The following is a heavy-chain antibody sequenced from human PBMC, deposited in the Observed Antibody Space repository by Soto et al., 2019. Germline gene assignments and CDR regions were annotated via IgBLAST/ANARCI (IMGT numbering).Heavy chain of an antibody. CDR2: PKNKANSYNT. V-gene: IGHV3-72*01. Sequence: EVHLVEPGEGLARPGGPLDFSCAAPGFPFSDTYLDWSPRPPGKGLDWVGGPKNKANSYNTDYAASVKGRFTISRDDSKNSLYLQMNSLKTEDTAVYYCASSLGYSCSGGCLHYYFDYWGQGTLVTVSS. CDR3: ASSLGYSCSGGCLHYYFDY. J-gene: IGHJ4*02. CDR1: GFPFSDTY. D-gene: IGHD2-15*01.